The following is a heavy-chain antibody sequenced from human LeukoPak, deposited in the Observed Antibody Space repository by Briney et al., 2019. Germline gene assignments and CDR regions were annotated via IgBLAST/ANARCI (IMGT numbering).Heavy chain of an antibody. CDR2: INHSGST. CDR1: GGSINSYY. V-gene: IGHV4-34*01. Sequence: SETLSLTCTVSGGSINSYYWSWIRQPPGKGLEWIGEINHSGSTNYNPSLKSRVTISVDTSKNQFSLKLSSVTAADTAVYYCARGRRGPDAFDIWGQGTMVTVSS. J-gene: IGHJ3*02. CDR3: ARGRRGPDAFDI.